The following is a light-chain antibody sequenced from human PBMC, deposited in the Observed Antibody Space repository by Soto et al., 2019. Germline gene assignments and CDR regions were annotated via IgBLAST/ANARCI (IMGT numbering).Light chain of an antibody. V-gene: IGKV1-5*03. CDR3: QQYNTYSRT. J-gene: IGKJ1*01. Sequence: DIQMTHSASTVSAPVLYGVAITSRASQSVSTSLAWYQQKPGKAPKLLIYKASSLQSGVPSRFSGTGSGTQFTLTISSLQPDDFATYYCQQYNTYSRTFGQGTKV. CDR2: KAS. CDR1: QSVSTS.